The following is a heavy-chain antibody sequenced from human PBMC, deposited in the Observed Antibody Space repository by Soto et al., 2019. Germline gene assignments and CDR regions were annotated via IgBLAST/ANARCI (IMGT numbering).Heavy chain of an antibody. D-gene: IGHD3-10*01. J-gene: IGHJ4*02. CDR1: GGSISSGGYS. CDR3: ARARYYAPGSRTSYYFDY. Sequence: QLQLQESGSGLVKPSQTLSLTCAVSGGSISSGGYSWSWIRQPPGKGLEWIGYIYHSGSTYYNPXXKSRVTISVDXXKXQXXLKLSSVTAADTAVYYCARARYYAPGSRTSYYFDYWGQGTLVTVSS. CDR2: IYHSGST. V-gene: IGHV4-30-2*01.